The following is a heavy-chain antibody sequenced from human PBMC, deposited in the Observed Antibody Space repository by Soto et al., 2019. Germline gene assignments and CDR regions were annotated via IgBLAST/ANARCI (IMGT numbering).Heavy chain of an antibody. CDR3: ASVPAAGIFDS. D-gene: IGHD6-13*01. Sequence: ESGGGLVQPGGSLRLSCAASGFTVSSNYMSWVRQAPGKGLEWVSVIYSGGSTYYADSVKGRFTISRDNSKNTLYLQMNSLRAEDTAVYYCASVPAAGIFDSWGQGTLVTVSS. CDR1: GFTVSSNY. CDR2: IYSGGST. V-gene: IGHV3-66*01. J-gene: IGHJ4*02.